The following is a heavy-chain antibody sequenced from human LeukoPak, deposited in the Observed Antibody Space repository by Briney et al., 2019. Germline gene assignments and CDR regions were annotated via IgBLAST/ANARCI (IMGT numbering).Heavy chain of an antibody. J-gene: IGHJ4*02. CDR1: GYTFTGYY. V-gene: IGHV1-2*02. D-gene: IGHD3-22*01. CDR3: ARVSSGYYGGYYFDY. Sequence: GASVKVSCKASGYTFTGYYTHWVRQAPGQGLEWMGWINPNSGGTNYAQKFQGRVTMTRDTSISTAYMELSRLRSDDTAVYYCARVSSGYYGGYYFDYWGQGTLVTVSS. CDR2: INPNSGGT.